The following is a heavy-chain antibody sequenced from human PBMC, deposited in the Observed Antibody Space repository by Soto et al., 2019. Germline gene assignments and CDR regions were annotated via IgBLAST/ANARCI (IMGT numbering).Heavy chain of an antibody. CDR2: IYYSGST. V-gene: IGHV4-61*01. CDR3: ARDGDSSGNDAFDI. CDR1: GGSVSSGSYY. Sequence: SETLSLTCTVSGGSVSSGSYYWSWIRQPPGKGLEWIGYIYYSGSTNYNPSLKSRVTISVDTSKNQFSLKLSSVTAADTAVYYCARDGDSSGNDAFDIWGQGTMVTVS. D-gene: IGHD3-22*01. J-gene: IGHJ3*02.